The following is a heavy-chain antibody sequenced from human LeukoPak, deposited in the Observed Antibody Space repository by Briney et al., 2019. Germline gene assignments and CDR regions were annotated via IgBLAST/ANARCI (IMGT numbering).Heavy chain of an antibody. CDR1: GGTFSSYA. J-gene: IGHJ6*04. CDR2: IIPIFGTA. V-gene: IGHV1-69*13. D-gene: IGHD3-10*01. CDR3: ARSITMVRGAIRGGYYYGMDV. Sequence: LVKVSCKASGGTFSSYAISWVRQAPGQGLEWMGGIIPIFGTANYAQKFQGRVTITADESTSTAYMELSSLRSEDTAVYYCARSITMVRGAIRGGYYYGMDVWGKGTTVTVSS.